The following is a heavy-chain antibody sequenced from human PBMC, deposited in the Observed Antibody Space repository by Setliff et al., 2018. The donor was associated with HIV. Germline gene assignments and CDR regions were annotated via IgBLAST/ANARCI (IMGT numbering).Heavy chain of an antibody. V-gene: IGHV4-59*11. CDR2: IYYSETT. CDR1: GASISSHY. D-gene: IGHD2-2*01. Sequence: PSETLSLTCTVSGASISSHYWSWIRQSPGKGLEWIGSIYYSETTNNNPSLKSRVTISVDTYKNHLSRKLRSVTAADTAVYYCARDPGGLYCRSTSCQGGGFDPWVQGTLVTVSS. CDR3: ARDPGGLYCRSTSCQGGGFDP. J-gene: IGHJ5*02.